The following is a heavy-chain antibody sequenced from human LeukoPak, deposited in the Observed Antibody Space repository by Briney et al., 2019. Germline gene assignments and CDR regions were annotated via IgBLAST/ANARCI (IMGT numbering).Heavy chain of an antibody. V-gene: IGHV4-30-2*01. CDR3: ARNNFCNNNRRLFFYF. CDR2: IYHSGST. CDR1: GGSISSGGYY. D-gene: IGHD2/OR15-2a*01. J-gene: IGHJ4*02. Sequence: SQTLSLTCTVSGGSISSGGYYWSWIRQPPGKGLEWIGYIYHSGSTYYNPSLKSRVTISVDRSKNQFSLKLSSVTAADPAVYYCARNNFCNNNRRLFFYFWGQGTLVTVSS.